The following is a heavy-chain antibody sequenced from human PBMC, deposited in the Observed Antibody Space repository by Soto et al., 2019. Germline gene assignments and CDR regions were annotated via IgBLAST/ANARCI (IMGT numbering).Heavy chain of an antibody. CDR2: IYYSGST. D-gene: IGHD1-20*01. CDR1: GGSISSYY. Sequence: PSETLSLTCTVSGGSISSYYWSWIRQPPGKGLEWIGYIYYSGSTNYNPSLKSRVTISVDTSKNQFSLKLSSVTAADTAVYYCASALTENYYYYYMDVWGKGTTVTVSS. CDR3: ASALTENYYYYYMDV. J-gene: IGHJ6*03. V-gene: IGHV4-59*01.